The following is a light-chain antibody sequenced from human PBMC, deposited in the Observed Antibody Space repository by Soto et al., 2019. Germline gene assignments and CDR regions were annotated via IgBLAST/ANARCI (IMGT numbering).Light chain of an antibody. Sequence: QSALTQPPSASGSPGQSVTISCTGTSSDVGGYNYVSWYQQHPDKAPKLMIYEVTKRPSGVPDRFSGSKSGNTASLTVSGLQAEDEADYYCSSFEGTNTDVVFGGGTKLTVL. CDR3: SSFEGTNTDVV. CDR2: EVT. J-gene: IGLJ2*01. V-gene: IGLV2-8*01. CDR1: SSDVGGYNY.